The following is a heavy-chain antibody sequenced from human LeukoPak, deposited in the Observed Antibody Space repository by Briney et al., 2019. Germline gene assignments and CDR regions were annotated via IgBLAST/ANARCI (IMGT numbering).Heavy chain of an antibody. Sequence: GGSLGLSCAASGDYWMHWVRQVSGKGLVWVSHINNDGSWTSYADSVKGRFTISKDNAKNTVYLQMNSLRAEDTAVYYCVSFYETYWGRGTLVTVSS. CDR3: VSFYETY. J-gene: IGHJ4*02. CDR2: INNDGSWT. V-gene: IGHV3-74*01. CDR1: GDYW. D-gene: IGHD2/OR15-2a*01.